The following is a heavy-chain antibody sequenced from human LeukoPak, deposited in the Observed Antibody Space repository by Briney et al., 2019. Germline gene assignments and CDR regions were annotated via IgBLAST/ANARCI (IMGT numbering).Heavy chain of an antibody. CDR2: MNPNSGNT. CDR3: ARVVPSYDFWSGYSASYFDY. Sequence: ASVKVSCKASGYTFTSYDINWVRQAIGQGLEWMGWMNPNSGNTGYAQKFQGRVTMTRNTSISTAYMELSSLRSEDTAVYYCARVVPSYDFWSGYSASYFDYWGQGTLVTVSS. D-gene: IGHD3-3*01. J-gene: IGHJ4*02. CDR1: GYTFTSYD. V-gene: IGHV1-8*01.